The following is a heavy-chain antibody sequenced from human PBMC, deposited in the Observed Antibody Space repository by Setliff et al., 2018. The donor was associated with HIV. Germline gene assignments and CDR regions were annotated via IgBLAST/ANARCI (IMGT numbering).Heavy chain of an antibody. Sequence: GASVKVSCKASGYSFFSYSITWVRQAPGQGLEWVGWINCYSGDSKFPEKLQGRITMTADTSTSTAYMELRNLTSDDKAMYYCARATYSGSPNPPQDYWGQGPLVTVSS. J-gene: IGHJ4*02. V-gene: IGHV1-18*01. D-gene: IGHD1-26*01. CDR1: GYSFFSYS. CDR2: INCYSGDS. CDR3: ARATYSGSPNPPQDY.